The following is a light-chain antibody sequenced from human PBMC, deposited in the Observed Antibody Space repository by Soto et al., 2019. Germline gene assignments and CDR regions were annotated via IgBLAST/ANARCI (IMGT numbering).Light chain of an antibody. Sequence: DIQITQSPSTLSASVGDSVTITCRASQRISSWLAWYQQKPGKAPKLLIYDASSLESEVPSRFSGRGSGTEFTLTISSLQPDGFATYYRQQYNSYSSWTFGQGTKGDIK. V-gene: IGKV1-5*01. CDR1: QRISSW. CDR2: DAS. CDR3: QQYNSYSSWT. J-gene: IGKJ1*01.